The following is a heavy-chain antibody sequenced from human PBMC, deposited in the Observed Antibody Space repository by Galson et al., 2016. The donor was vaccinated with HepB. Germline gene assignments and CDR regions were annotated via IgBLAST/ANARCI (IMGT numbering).Heavy chain of an antibody. V-gene: IGHV3-11*03. D-gene: IGHD3-16*01. Sequence: SLRLSCAASGFTFSDYYLSWIRQAPGKGLEWLSYISLRSTYTNYAHSVKGRFTISRDNTKNSLYLPMDSLRAEDTAIYYCAPQKNVWGTSRNDPFDVWGQGTMVTVSS. CDR2: ISLRSTYT. CDR3: APQKNVWGTSRNDPFDV. CDR1: GFTFSDYY. J-gene: IGHJ3*01.